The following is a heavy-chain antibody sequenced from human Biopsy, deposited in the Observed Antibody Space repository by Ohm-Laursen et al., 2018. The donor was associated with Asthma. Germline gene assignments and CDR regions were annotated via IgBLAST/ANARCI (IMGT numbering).Heavy chain of an antibody. V-gene: IGHV1-18*04. Sequence: ASVKVSCKASGYTFSNYAISWVRQAPGQGLEWMGWISGYNGDTKFAQNVKGRLSLTTDTSTSTAYMELRSLTSDDTAAYYCVRDKVVVVPGSKGPTDWFDPGGQGTLVTVSS. J-gene: IGHJ5*02. CDR3: VRDKVVVVPGSKGPTDWFDP. CDR1: GYTFSNYA. CDR2: ISGYNGDT. D-gene: IGHD2-15*01.